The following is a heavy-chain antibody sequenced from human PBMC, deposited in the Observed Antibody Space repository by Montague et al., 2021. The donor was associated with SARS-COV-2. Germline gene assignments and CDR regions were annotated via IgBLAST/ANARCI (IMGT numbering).Heavy chain of an antibody. CDR2: ISHDESNH. V-gene: IGHV3-30*04. CDR1: RLPFNGYA. D-gene: IGHD1-26*01. Sequence: SLRLSCAASRLPFNGYAMHWVRQAPGKGLEWLTFISHDESNHRYADSVKGRFTIFRDNSKNTLYLQMDSLRPEDTAVYYCAGEGYRSGSFYIDYWGQEPWSPSP. CDR3: AGEGYRSGSFYIDY. J-gene: IGHJ4*01.